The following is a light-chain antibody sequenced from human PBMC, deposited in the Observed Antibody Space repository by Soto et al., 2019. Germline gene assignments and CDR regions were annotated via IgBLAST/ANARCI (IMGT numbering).Light chain of an antibody. CDR3: QQYNNWWT. V-gene: IGKV3-20*01. CDR2: GAP. CDR1: QSISSSY. Sequence: EIVLTQSPGTLSLSPGKRATLSCRASQSISSSYLAWYQQRPGQAPRLLIYGAPSRATGIPGRFSGSGSGTGFTLTINSLQSEDFAVYYCQQYNNWWTFGQGTKVDIK. J-gene: IGKJ1*01.